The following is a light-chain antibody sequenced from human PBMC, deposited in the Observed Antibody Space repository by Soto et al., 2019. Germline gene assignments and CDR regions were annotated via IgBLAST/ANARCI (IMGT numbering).Light chain of an antibody. CDR3: QQYGDSPLT. J-gene: IGKJ4*01. CDR1: QTVNNNY. CDR2: GAS. Sequence: ELVLTQSPGTLSLSPGERATLSCRASQTVNNNYLAWYQQIPGQAPRLLISGASGRATGTPDRFSGSASGTDFTLTISRLEPEDFAVYYCQQYGDSPLTFGGGTKVDIK. V-gene: IGKV3-20*01.